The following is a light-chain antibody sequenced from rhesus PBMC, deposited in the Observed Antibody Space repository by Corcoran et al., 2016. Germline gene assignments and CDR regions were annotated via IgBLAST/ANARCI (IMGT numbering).Light chain of an antibody. J-gene: IGKJ1*01. CDR1: QGISSW. V-gene: IGKV1-21*01. CDR2: KAS. Sequence: DIQMTQSPSSLSASVGDRVTITCRASQGISSWLVWYQQKPGKAPKVLIYKASSLQSGVPSRFSGSGYGTEFTFIISSMQPEDFATYDCQPCKSAPTFGQGTKVEI. CDR3: QPCKSAPT.